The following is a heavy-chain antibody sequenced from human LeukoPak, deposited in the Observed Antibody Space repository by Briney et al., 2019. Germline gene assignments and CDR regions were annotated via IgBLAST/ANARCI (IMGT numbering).Heavy chain of an antibody. J-gene: IGHJ4*02. CDR1: GFTVSSNY. V-gene: IGHV3-23*01. Sequence: GGSLRLSCAASGFTVSSNYMSWVRQAPGKGLEWVSAISGSGGSTYYADSVKGRFTISRDNSKNTLYLQMNSLRAEDTAVYYCAKDERIAAAGTVDYWGQGTLVTVSS. D-gene: IGHD6-13*01. CDR3: AKDERIAAAGTVDY. CDR2: ISGSGGST.